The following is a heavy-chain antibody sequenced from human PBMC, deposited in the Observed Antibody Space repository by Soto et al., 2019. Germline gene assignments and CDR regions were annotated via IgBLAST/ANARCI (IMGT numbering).Heavy chain of an antibody. V-gene: IGHV4-39*01. D-gene: IGHD5-18*01. CDR1: GGSISSSNYY. J-gene: IGHJ4*02. CDR3: ATRSPNVDTAMVFDY. CDR2: IYYSGST. Sequence: QLQLQESGPGLLKPSETLSLTCSVSGGSISSSNYYWGWIRQPPGKGLEWIGSIYYSGSTYYNPSLKSRVTVSVATSKNPFSLKLSSVTAADTAVYYCATRSPNVDTAMVFDYWGQGTLVTVSS.